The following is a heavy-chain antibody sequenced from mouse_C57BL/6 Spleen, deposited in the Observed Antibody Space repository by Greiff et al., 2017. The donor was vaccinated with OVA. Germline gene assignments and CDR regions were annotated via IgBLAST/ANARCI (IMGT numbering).Heavy chain of an antibody. CDR2: IWSDGST. CDR3: ARHTYSGSSYEAMDY. D-gene: IGHD1-1*01. V-gene: IGHV2-6-1*01. Sequence: VQLQQSGPGLVAPSQSLSITCTVSGFSLTSYGVHWVRQPPGKGLEWLVVIWSDGSTTYNSALKSRLSISKDNSKSQVFLKMNRLQTDDTAMYYCARHTYSGSSYEAMDYWGQGTSVTVSS. CDR1: GFSLTSYG. J-gene: IGHJ4*01.